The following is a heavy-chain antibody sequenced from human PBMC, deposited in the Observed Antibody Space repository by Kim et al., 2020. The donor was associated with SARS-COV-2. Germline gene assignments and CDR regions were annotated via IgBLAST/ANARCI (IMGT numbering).Heavy chain of an antibody. CDR3: ARATRGELHLDY. Sequence: YADSVKGQFTHPRDNAKNSLYLQMNSLRAEDTAVYYCARATRGELHLDYWGQGTLVTVSS. D-gene: IGHD1-26*01. J-gene: IGHJ4*02. V-gene: IGHV3-21*01.